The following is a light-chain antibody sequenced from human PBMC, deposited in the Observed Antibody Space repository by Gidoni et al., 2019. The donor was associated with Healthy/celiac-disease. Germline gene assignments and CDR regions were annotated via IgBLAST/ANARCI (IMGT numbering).Light chain of an antibody. CDR1: QSVSSY. V-gene: IGKV3-11*01. J-gene: IGKJ1*01. CDR2: EAS. Sequence: EIVLTQSPATLSLSPGERATLACRASQSVSSYLAWYQQKPGQAPRLLIYEASHRATGIPARFSGSGSGTDFTLTISSLEPEDFAVYYCQQRSNWPWTFGQGTKVEIK. CDR3: QQRSNWPWT.